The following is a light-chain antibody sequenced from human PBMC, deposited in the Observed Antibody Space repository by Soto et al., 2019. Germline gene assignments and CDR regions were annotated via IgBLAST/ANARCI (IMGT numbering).Light chain of an antibody. V-gene: IGKV1-27*01. CDR3: QKYNSAPLT. CDR1: QGISNY. CDR2: GAS. J-gene: IGKJ4*01. Sequence: DIQMTQSPSSLSASVGDRVTLTCRASQGISNYLAWYQQKPGKVPKLLIQGASTLHSGVPSRFSGSGSGTDFSLTISSLKPEDVATYYCQKYNSAPLTFGGGTKVEIK.